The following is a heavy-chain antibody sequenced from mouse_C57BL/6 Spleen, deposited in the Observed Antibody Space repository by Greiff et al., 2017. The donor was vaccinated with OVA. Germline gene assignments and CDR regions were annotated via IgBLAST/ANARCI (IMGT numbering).Heavy chain of an antibody. J-gene: IGHJ4*01. V-gene: IGHV1-50*01. CDR2: IDPSDSYT. Sequence: QVQLQQPGAELVKPGASVKLSCKASGYTFTSYWMQWVKQRPGQGLEWIGEIDPSDSYTNYNQKFKGQATVTVDTSSSTAYMQLSSLTSEDSAVYYSARHHDYADAMDYWGQGTSVTVSS. D-gene: IGHD2-4*01. CDR1: GYTFTSYW. CDR3: ARHHDYADAMDY.